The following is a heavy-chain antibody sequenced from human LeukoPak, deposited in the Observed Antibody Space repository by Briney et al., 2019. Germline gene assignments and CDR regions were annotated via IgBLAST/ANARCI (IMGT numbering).Heavy chain of an antibody. J-gene: IGHJ4*02. CDR2: INPNSGGT. V-gene: IGHV1-2*02. D-gene: IGHD2-15*01. CDR3: ARGDIVASLFKYCSGGSCSVFDY. CDR1: GYTFTGYY. Sequence: ASVKVSCKASGYTFTGYYMNWVRQAPGQGLEWMGWINPNSGGTNYAQKFQGRVTMTRDTSISTAYMELSRLRSDDTAVYYCARGDIVASLFKYCSGGSCSVFDYWGQGTLVTVSS.